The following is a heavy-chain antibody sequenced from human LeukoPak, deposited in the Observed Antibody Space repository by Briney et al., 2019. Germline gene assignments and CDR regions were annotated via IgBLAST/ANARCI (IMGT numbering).Heavy chain of an antibody. V-gene: IGHV3-23*01. J-gene: IGHJ3*02. CDR3: AKDLVYDFWSGYSHRAFDI. CDR1: GFTFSSYA. CDR2: ISGSGGST. D-gene: IGHD3-3*01. Sequence: GGSLRLSCAASGFTFSSYAMSWVRQAPGKGLEWVSAISGSGGSTYYADSVKGRFTISRDNSKNTLYLQMNSLRAEDTAVYYCAKDLVYDFWSGYSHRAFDIWSQGTMVTVSS.